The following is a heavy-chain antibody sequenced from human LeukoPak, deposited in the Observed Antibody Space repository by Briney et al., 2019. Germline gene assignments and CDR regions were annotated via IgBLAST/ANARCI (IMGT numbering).Heavy chain of an antibody. J-gene: IGHJ4*02. Sequence: GGSLRLSCAASGFTFSSYGMHWVRQAPGKGLEWVAVISYDGSNKYYADSVKGRFTISRDNSKNTLYLQMNSLSAEDTAVYYCARGVDYWGQGTLVTVSS. V-gene: IGHV3-30*03. CDR3: ARGVDY. CDR1: GFTFSSYG. D-gene: IGHD3-10*01. CDR2: ISYDGSNK.